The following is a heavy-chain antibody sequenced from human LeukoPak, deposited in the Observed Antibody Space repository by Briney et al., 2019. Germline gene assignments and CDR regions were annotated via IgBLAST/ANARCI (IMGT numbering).Heavy chain of an antibody. CDR3: AKDRGYSHGFDY. D-gene: IGHD5-18*01. CDR2: ILYDDK. J-gene: IGHJ4*02. Sequence: PGRSLRLSCAASGFTFSSFGMHWVRQAPGRGLEWVALILYDDKYYADSVKGRFTISRDNSKNTLYLQMDSLRAEDTAVYNCAKDRGYSHGFDYWGQGTLVTVSS. V-gene: IGHV3-30*02. CDR1: GFTFSSFG.